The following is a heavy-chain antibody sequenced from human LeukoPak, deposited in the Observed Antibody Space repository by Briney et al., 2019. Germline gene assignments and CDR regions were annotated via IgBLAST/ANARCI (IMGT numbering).Heavy chain of an antibody. CDR2: IYYSGST. V-gene: IGHV4-59*01. J-gene: IGHJ4*02. Sequence: TSSETLSLTCTVSGGSISSYYWSWIRQPPGKGLEWIGYIYYSGSTNYNPSLKSRVTISVDTSKNQFSLKLSSVTAADTAVYYCARDSGEGYFDYWGQGTLVTVSS. CDR1: GGSISSYY. CDR3: ARDSGEGYFDY. D-gene: IGHD1-26*01.